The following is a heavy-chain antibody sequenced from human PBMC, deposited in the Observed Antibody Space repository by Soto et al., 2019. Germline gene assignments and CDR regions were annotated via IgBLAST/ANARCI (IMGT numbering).Heavy chain of an antibody. J-gene: IGHJ4*02. CDR1: GYTFSGHF. D-gene: IGHD2-15*01. CDR2: INPNTGNT. CDR3: ARAGSYCSGGSCSFAY. Sequence: ASVKVSCKNSGYTFSGHFLQWVRQAPGAGPEWMGWINPNTGNTKYGQKFEGRVTMTRDMSSSTAYMELTRLTVDDTAVYFCARAGSYCSGGSCSFAYWGQGSLVTVSS. V-gene: IGHV1-2*02.